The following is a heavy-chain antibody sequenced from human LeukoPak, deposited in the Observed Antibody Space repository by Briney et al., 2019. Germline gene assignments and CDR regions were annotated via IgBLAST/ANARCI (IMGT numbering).Heavy chain of an antibody. D-gene: IGHD3-22*01. CDR3: AKLPYYDSSGYYYVGIDY. J-gene: IGHJ4*02. Sequence: GGSLRLSCAASGFTFSSCAMSWVRQAPGKGLEWVSAISGSGGSTYYADSVKGRFTISRDNSKNTLYLQMNSLRAEDTAVYYCAKLPYYDSSGYYYVGIDYWGQGTLVTVSS. CDR1: GFTFSSCA. CDR2: ISGSGGST. V-gene: IGHV3-23*01.